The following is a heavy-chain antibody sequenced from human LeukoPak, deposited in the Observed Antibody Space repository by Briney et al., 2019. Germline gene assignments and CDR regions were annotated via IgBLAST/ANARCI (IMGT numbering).Heavy chain of an antibody. J-gene: IGHJ4*02. D-gene: IGHD2-15*01. V-gene: IGHV3-48*01. CDR3: VRVKGSYFDY. CDR1: GFPLSSYS. Sequence: GGSLRLSCAASGFPLSSYSINWVRQAPGKGLEWVSYISSSGSAIYYVDPVKGRFTVSRDNAKNSLFLQMNSPRAEDTAVYYCVRVKGSYFDYWGQGALVTVSS. CDR2: ISSSGSAI.